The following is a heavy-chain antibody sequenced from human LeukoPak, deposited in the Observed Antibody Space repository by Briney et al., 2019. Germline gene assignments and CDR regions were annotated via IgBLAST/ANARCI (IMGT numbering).Heavy chain of an antibody. V-gene: IGHV3-30-3*01. CDR2: ISYDGSNK. CDR1: GFTFSSYA. CDR3: AKDQTGYSYGRTEADY. Sequence: GGSLRLSCAASGFTFSSYAMHWVRQAPGKGLEWVAVISYDGSNKYYADSVKGRFTISRDNSKNTLYLQMNSLRAEDTAVYYCAKDQTGYSYGRTEADYWGQGTLVTVSS. D-gene: IGHD5-18*01. J-gene: IGHJ4*02.